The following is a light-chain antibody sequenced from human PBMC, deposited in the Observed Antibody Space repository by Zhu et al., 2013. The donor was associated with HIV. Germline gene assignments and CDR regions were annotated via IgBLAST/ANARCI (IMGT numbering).Light chain of an antibody. Sequence: QSALTQPASVSGSPGRSITVSCTGTSSDIGAYNYVSWYQQHPGKAPKLMIYEVSHRPSGVSNRFSGSKSGNTASLTISGLQAEDEADYYCSPYTTSDTYVFGTVTKVTVL. CDR1: SSDIGAYNY. CDR2: EVS. J-gene: IGLJ1*01. V-gene: IGLV2-14*01. CDR3: SPYTTSDTYV.